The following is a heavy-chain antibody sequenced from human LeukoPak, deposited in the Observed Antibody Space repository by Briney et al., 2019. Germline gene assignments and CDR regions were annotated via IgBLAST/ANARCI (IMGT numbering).Heavy chain of an antibody. Sequence: SVTLSLTCTVSGGSISSGSYYWGWIRQPPGKGLEWIGSIHIGGSTYYNPSFKSRVTISVDTSKNQFSLKLRSVTAADTAMYYCARRPIVGSTGFYFDPWGPGTLVTVSS. CDR3: ARRPIVGSTGFYFDP. V-gene: IGHV4-39*01. CDR1: GGSISSGSYY. CDR2: IHIGGST. J-gene: IGHJ5*02. D-gene: IGHD1-26*01.